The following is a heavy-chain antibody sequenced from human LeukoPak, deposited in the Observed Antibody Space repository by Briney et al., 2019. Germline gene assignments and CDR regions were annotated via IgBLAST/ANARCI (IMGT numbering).Heavy chain of an antibody. CDR1: GYTFTGYY. CDR3: ARAGGGYSSGWGAFDI. D-gene: IGHD5-18*01. J-gene: IGHJ3*02. Sequence: RASVKVSCKASGYTFTGYYIHWVRQAPGQGLEWMGWINPDSGGTSSAQKFQGRVTMTRDTSISTAYMELNRLRSDDTAVYYCARAGGGYSSGWGAFDIWGQGTMVTVS. V-gene: IGHV1-2*02. CDR2: INPDSGGT.